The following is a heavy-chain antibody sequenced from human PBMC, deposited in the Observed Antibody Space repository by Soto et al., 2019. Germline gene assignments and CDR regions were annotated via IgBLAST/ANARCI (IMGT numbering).Heavy chain of an antibody. CDR1: GGSISSINW. J-gene: IGHJ4*02. CDR3: ARVRIRQWLGIDY. Sequence: PSETLSLTCAVSGGSISSINWWSWVRQPPGRGLEWIGYIYYSGSTYYNPSLKSRVTISVDTSKNQFSLKLSSVTAADTAVYYCARVRIRQWLGIDYWGQGTLVTVSS. D-gene: IGHD6-19*01. V-gene: IGHV4-4*02. CDR2: IYYSGST.